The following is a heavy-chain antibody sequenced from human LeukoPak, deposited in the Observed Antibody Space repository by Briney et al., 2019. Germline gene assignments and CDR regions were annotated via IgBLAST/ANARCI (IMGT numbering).Heavy chain of an antibody. J-gene: IGHJ4*02. CDR3: ARDGINWADY. V-gene: IGHV3-48*01. D-gene: IGHD3-16*01. Sequence: AGGSLRLSCAASGFSFDVFAMNWVRQTPGNGLEWVSYISRTSSVILYSESVKGRFTVSRDNAQNSLYLEMNSLRVNDSALYYCARDGINWADYWGQGTLVTVSS. CDR1: GFSFDVFA. CDR2: ISRTSSVI.